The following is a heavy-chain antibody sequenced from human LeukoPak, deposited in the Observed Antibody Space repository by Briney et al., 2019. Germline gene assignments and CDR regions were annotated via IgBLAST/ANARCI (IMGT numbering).Heavy chain of an antibody. CDR3: ARVNVTEPDIASAGTSYYYYGMDV. V-gene: IGHV1-46*01. D-gene: IGHD6-13*01. J-gene: IGHJ6*02. Sequence: ASVKVSCKASGYTFTNYYMHWVRQAPGQGLEWMGIINPSGGSIIYAQKFQGRVTLTRDTSTSTVYMELSSLRSEDTAVYYCARVNVTEPDIASAGTSYYYYGMDVWGQGTTVTVSS. CDR1: GYTFTNYY. CDR2: INPSGGSI.